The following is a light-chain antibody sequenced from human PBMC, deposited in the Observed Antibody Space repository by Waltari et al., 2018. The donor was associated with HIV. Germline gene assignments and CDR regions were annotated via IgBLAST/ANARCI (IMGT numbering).Light chain of an antibody. J-gene: IGLJ1*01. CDR3: SSYAGNNNFV. Sequence: QSALTQPPSASGSPGQSVTISCTGTSSDVGGSNYVSWYQQHPGKSPQLMIYEVSKRPSGVPDRFSGPKSGNTASLTVSGLQADDEADYYCSSYAGNNNFVFGTGTKVTVL. CDR2: EVS. V-gene: IGLV2-8*01. CDR1: SSDVGGSNY.